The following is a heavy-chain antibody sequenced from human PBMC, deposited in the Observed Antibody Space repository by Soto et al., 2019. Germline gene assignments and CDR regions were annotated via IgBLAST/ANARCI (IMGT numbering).Heavy chain of an antibody. CDR3: AFSPRRDIVVVPAARSYYYYGMDV. J-gene: IGHJ6*02. V-gene: IGHV3-33*01. CDR1: GFTFSSYG. Sequence: QVQLVESGGGVVQPGRSLRLSCAASGFTFSSYGMHWVRQAPGKGLGWVAVIRYDGSNKYYADSVKGRFTISRDNSKNTLYLQMNSLRAEDTAVYYCAFSPRRDIVVVPAARSYYYYGMDVWGQGTTVTVSS. D-gene: IGHD2-2*01. CDR2: IRYDGSNK.